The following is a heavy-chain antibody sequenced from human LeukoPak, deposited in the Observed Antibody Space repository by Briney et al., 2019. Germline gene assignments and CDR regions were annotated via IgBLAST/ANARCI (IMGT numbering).Heavy chain of an antibody. D-gene: IGHD7-27*01. J-gene: IGHJ4*02. CDR2: ISSNGGST. Sequence: GGSLRLSCTASGFTFSSYAMHWARQAPGKGLEYVSAISSNGGSTYYADSVKGRFTISRDNSKNTLYLQMSSLRAEDTAVYYCVRNRGARMIDYWGQGTLVTVSS. V-gene: IGHV3-64D*06. CDR1: GFTFSSYA. CDR3: VRNRGARMIDY.